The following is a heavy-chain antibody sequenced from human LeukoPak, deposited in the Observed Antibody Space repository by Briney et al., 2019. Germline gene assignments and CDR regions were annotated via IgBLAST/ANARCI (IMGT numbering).Heavy chain of an antibody. CDR3: AKDRGRQLETHFDS. CDR2: MSSSGGSM. V-gene: IGHV3-23*01. Sequence: PGGSLRLSCAASGLTFNNYAMSWARQAPGKGLEWVSAMSSSGGSMYYADSVKGRFTISRDNTKNTLYLQMNSLRAEDTAVYYCAKDRGRQLETHFDSWGQGTLVIVSS. D-gene: IGHD6-13*01. CDR1: GLTFNNYA. J-gene: IGHJ4*02.